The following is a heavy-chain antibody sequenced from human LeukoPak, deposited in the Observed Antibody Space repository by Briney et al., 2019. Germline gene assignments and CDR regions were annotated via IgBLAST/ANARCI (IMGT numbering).Heavy chain of an antibody. V-gene: IGHV4-38-2*02. CDR3: ARVVDTAMVTGFYYYYYGMDV. CDR1: GYSISSGYY. Sequence: SETLSLTCTVSGYSISSGYYWGWIRQPPGKGLEGIGSIYHSGSTYYNPSLRRRVTISVDTSKNQFSLKLSSVTAADTAAYYCARVVDTAMVTGFYYYYYGMDVWGQGTTVTVSS. J-gene: IGHJ6*02. CDR2: IYHSGST. D-gene: IGHD5-18*01.